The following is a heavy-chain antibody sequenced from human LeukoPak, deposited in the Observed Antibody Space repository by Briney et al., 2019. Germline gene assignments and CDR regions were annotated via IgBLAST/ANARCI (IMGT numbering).Heavy chain of an antibody. CDR2: IKSKTDGGTT. CDR3: TTVGRGYSYGSPIDY. Sequence: GGSLRLSCAASGFTFSNAWMSWVRQAPGKGLEWVGRIKSKTDGGTTDYAAPVKGRFTISRDDSKNTLYLQMNSLKTGDTAVYYCTTVGRGYSYGSPIDYWGQGTLVTVSS. D-gene: IGHD5-18*01. V-gene: IGHV3-15*01. J-gene: IGHJ4*02. CDR1: GFTFSNAW.